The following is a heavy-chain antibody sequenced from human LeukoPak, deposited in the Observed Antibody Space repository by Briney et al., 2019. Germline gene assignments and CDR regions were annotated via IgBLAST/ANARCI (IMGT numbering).Heavy chain of an antibody. CDR1: GFTFSNYW. D-gene: IGHD3-3*01. CDR3: AKPFGSISSRSVYFDY. V-gene: IGHV3-7*03. J-gene: IGHJ4*02. CDR2: IKQDGSEK. Sequence: GGSLRLSCAASGFTFSNYWMSWVRQAPGKGLEWVANIKQDGSEKYYVDSVKGRFTISRDNSKNSLYLQMNSLRIEDTALYYCAKPFGSISSRSVYFDYWGQGTLVTVSS.